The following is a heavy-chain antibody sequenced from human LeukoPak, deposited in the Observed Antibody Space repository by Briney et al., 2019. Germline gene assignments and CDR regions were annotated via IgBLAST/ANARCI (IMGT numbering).Heavy chain of an antibody. D-gene: IGHD3-16*02. V-gene: IGHV3-7*04. CDR2: IKQDGSEK. CDR1: GFTFSSYW. Sequence: GGSLRLSCAASGFTFSSYWMSWVRQAPGKGLEWVANIKQDGSEKYYVDSVKGRFTISRDNAKNSLYLQMNSLRAEDTAVYYFARGGVNYVWGSYPFSPWFDPWGQGTLVTVSS. CDR3: ARGGVNYVWGSYPFSPWFDP. J-gene: IGHJ5*02.